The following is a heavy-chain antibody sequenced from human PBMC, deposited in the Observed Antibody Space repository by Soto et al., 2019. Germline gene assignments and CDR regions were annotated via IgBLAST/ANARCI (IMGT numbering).Heavy chain of an antibody. CDR1: GFTFSGYW. J-gene: IGHJ4*02. Sequence: EVQLVESGGGLVQPGGSLRLSCAASGFTFSGYWMAWVRQAPGKGLEWVANINQGGGEKYHVDSVKGRFTISRDNAENSLYLPMNSLRAEDTAVYYCARDATYCLDCWGRGTLVTVSS. D-gene: IGHD2-15*01. CDR3: ARDATYCLDC. CDR2: INQGGGEK. V-gene: IGHV3-7*03.